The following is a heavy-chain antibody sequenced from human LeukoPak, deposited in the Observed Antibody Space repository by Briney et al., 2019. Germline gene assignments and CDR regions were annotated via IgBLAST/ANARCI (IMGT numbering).Heavy chain of an antibody. D-gene: IGHD3-10*01. CDR2: IYYSGST. Sequence: PSETLSLTCTVSGGSISSSSYYWGWIRQPPGKGLEWIGSIYYSGSTYYNPSLKSRVTIYVNTAKNQFSLKLSSVTAADTAVYYCARHGSDYYGSGRANWFDPWGQGTLVTVSS. CDR1: GGSISSSSYY. CDR3: ARHGSDYYGSGRANWFDP. J-gene: IGHJ5*02. V-gene: IGHV4-39*01.